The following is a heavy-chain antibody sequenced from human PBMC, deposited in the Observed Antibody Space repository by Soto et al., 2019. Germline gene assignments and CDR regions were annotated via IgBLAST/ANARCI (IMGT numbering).Heavy chain of an antibody. V-gene: IGHV3-30*18. J-gene: IGHJ6*02. D-gene: IGHD3-3*01. CDR3: AKYDFWSGYSMDV. Sequence: QVQVVESGGGVVQPGRSVRLSCAASGFTFSSFGMHWVRQAPGKGLEWVAVIPYDGSNKYYTESVKGRFTVSRDNSQNALYLQMSSLRPEDTAVYYCAKYDFWSGYSMDVWGQGTTVTVSS. CDR1: GFTFSSFG. CDR2: IPYDGSNK.